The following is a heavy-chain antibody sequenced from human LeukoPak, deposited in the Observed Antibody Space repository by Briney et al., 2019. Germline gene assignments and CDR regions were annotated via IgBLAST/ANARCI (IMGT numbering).Heavy chain of an antibody. J-gene: IGHJ4*02. CDR1: GFTFSSQW. V-gene: IGHV3-7*01. D-gene: IGHD3-9*01. CDR3: ARAYTEGYFEKFVRFDY. Sequence: PGGSLRLSCAASGFTFSSQWMNWVRQAPGKGLEWVANVNQGGTGKYYVDSVKGRFTISRDNAKNSLYLQMNSLRAEDTAVYYCARAYTEGYFEKFVRFDYWGQGTLVTVSS. CDR2: VNQGGTGK.